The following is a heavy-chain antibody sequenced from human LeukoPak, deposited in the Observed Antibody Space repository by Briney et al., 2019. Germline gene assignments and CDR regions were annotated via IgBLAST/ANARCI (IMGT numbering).Heavy chain of an antibody. CDR1: GYTFTSYD. V-gene: IGHV1-8*03. CDR2: MNPNSGNT. D-gene: IGHD6-13*01. CDR3: ARGTDGYSSSWSFFDP. J-gene: IGHJ5*02. Sequence: ASVKVSCKASGYTFTSYDINWVRQATGQGLEWMGWMNPNSGNTGYAQKFQGRVTITRNTSISTAYMEVSSLRSEDTAVYYCARGTDGYSSSWSFFDPWGQGTLVTVSS.